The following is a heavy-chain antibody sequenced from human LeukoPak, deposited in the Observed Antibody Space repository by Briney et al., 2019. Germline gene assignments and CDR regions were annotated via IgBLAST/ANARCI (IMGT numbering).Heavy chain of an antibody. Sequence: SQTLSLTCTVSGGSISSGGYYWSWLRQHPGKGLEWIGYIYYSGSTYYNPSLKSRVTISVDTSKNQFSLKLSSVTAADTAVYYCARAAAAPRGPFDYWGQGTLVTVSS. V-gene: IGHV4-31*03. J-gene: IGHJ4*02. CDR2: IYYSGST. CDR1: GGSISSGGYY. D-gene: IGHD6-13*01. CDR3: ARAAAAPRGPFDY.